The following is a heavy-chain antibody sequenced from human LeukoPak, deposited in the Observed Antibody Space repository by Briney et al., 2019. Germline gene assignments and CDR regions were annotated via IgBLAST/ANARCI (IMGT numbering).Heavy chain of an antibody. CDR1: GYTFTSYG. V-gene: IGHV1-18*01. CDR2: ISAYNGNT. Sequence: ASVTVSCKASGYTFTSYGISWVRQAPGQGLEGMGWISAYNGNTNYAQKLQGRVTMTTVTSTSTAYMELRSLRSDDTAVYYCARVVRGSSFPWGQGTLVTVSS. J-gene: IGHJ4*02. D-gene: IGHD6-6*01. CDR3: ARVVRGSSFP.